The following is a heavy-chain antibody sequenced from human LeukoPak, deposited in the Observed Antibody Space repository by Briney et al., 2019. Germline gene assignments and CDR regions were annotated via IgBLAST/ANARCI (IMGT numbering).Heavy chain of an antibody. CDR1: GGTFSSYA. Sequence: VASVKVSCKASGGTFSSYAISWVRQAPGQGLEWMGGIIPIFGTANYAQKFQGRVTITTDESTSTAYMELSSLRSEDTAVYYCARNAAAAGTVGYFDYWGQGTLVTVSS. CDR2: IIPIFGTA. V-gene: IGHV1-69*05. J-gene: IGHJ4*02. D-gene: IGHD6-13*01. CDR3: ARNAAAAGTVGYFDY.